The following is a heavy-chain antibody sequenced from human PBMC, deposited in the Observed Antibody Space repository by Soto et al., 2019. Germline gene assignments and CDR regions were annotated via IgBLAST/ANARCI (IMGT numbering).Heavy chain of an antibody. J-gene: IGHJ6*02. V-gene: IGHV4-59*01. CDR1: GGSISSYY. D-gene: IGHD4-17*01. Sequence: SETLSLTCTVSGGSISSYYWSWIRQPPGKGLEWIGYIYYSGSTNYNPSLKSRVTISVDTSKNQFYLKLSSGTAADTAVYYCAREGTYGDYWNYYGMDVWGLGTTVTVSS. CDR2: IYYSGST. CDR3: AREGTYGDYWNYYGMDV.